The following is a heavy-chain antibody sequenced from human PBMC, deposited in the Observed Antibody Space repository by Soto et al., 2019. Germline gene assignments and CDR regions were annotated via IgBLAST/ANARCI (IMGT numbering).Heavy chain of an antibody. V-gene: IGHV4-34*01. CDR2: INHSGST. CDR3: ARRKAAAGTFLSFYYYGMDV. CDR1: GGSFSGYY. Sequence: AETLSLTCAVYGGSFSGYYWSWIRQPPGKGLGWIGEINHSGSTNYNPSLKSRVIISVDTSKNQFSLKLSSVTAADTAVYYCARRKAAAGTFLSFYYYGMDVWGRGTTVTVSS. D-gene: IGHD6-13*01. J-gene: IGHJ6*02.